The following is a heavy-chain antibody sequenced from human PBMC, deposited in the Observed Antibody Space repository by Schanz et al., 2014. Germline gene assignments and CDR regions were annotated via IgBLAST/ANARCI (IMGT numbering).Heavy chain of an antibody. CDR2: TSHDGSFT. D-gene: IGHD5-12*01. V-gene: IGHV3-74*01. Sequence: VQLVESGGGVVQPGRSLRLSCAASGFTFSDSWMHWVRQAPGKGLVWVSRTSHDGSFTTFADSVKGRFTISRDNSKNTLHLQMNSLRAEDTAVYYCARDRPSGYALDFWGQGTLVTVSS. J-gene: IGHJ4*02. CDR1: GFTFSDSW. CDR3: ARDRPSGYALDF.